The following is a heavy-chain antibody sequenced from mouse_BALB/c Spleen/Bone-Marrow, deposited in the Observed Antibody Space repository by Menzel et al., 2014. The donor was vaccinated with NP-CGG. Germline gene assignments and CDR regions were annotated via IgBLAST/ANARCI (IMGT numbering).Heavy chain of an antibody. J-gene: IGHJ3*01. CDR2: IWRGGST. CDR1: GFSLTSYG. CDR3: AKGWDGAWFAY. D-gene: IGHD4-1*01. V-gene: IGHV2-5*01. Sequence: QVQLQQSGPGLVQPSQSLSITCTASGFSLTSYGIHWVRQSPGKGLEWLGVIWRGGSTDYNAAFMSRLSITKDNSKSQVFFKMNSLQADDSAISYCAKGWDGAWFAYWGQGTLVTVSA.